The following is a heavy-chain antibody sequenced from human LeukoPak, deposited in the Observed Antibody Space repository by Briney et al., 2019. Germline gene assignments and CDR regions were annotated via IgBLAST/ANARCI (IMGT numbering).Heavy chain of an antibody. V-gene: IGHV4-59*01. CDR2: IYYTGST. CDR1: GGAISTYY. D-gene: IGHD3-3*01. Sequence: SETLSLTCTVSGGAISTYYWSWIRQTPGMGLEWIGYIYYTGSTNYNPSLKSRVTISVDASKNQFSLKMSSMTAADTAVYYCARVWVLRFLEWPLGAFDIWGQGTMVTVSS. CDR3: ARVWVLRFLEWPLGAFDI. J-gene: IGHJ3*02.